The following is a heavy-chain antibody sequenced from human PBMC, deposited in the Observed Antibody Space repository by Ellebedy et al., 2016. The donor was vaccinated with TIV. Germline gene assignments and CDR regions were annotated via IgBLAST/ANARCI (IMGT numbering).Heavy chain of an antibody. CDR2: IYSGGST. D-gene: IGHD2-15*01. Sequence: GGSLRLXXAASGFSLSDHYMDWVRQAPGKGLEWVSVIYSGGSTYYADSVKGRFTISRDNSKNTLYLQMNSLRAEDTAVYYCARDRYCSGGSCYSVGMDVWGQGTTVTVSS. V-gene: IGHV3-53*01. CDR1: GFSLSDHY. J-gene: IGHJ6*02. CDR3: ARDRYCSGGSCYSVGMDV.